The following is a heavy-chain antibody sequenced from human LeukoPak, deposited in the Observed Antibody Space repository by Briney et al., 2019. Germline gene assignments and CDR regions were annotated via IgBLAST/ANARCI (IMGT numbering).Heavy chain of an antibody. CDR1: GFTFTNFW. Sequence: GGSLRLSCAASGFTFTNFWMHWVRQPPGEGLVWVSRINSEGRGTIYADSVKGRFTVSGDNSKNIVYLQMSSLRADDTAVYYCARGGVDHGFDVWGQGTMVTVSS. D-gene: IGHD3-3*01. CDR3: ARGGVDHGFDV. CDR2: INSEGRGT. J-gene: IGHJ3*01. V-gene: IGHV3-74*01.